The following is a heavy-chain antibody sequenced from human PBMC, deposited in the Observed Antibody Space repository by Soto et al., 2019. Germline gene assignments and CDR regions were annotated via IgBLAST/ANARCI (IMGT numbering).Heavy chain of an antibody. CDR2: MNPNSGNT. V-gene: IGHV1-8*01. Sequence: ASVKVSCKASGYTFTSYDINWVRQATGQGLEWMGWMNPNSGNTGYAQKFQGRVTMTRNTSISTAYMELSSMRSEDTAVYYCARPHMYSSSLDFRKYYYYGMDVWGQGTTVTVSS. CDR3: ARPHMYSSSLDFRKYYYYGMDV. D-gene: IGHD6-6*01. J-gene: IGHJ6*02. CDR1: GYTFTSYD.